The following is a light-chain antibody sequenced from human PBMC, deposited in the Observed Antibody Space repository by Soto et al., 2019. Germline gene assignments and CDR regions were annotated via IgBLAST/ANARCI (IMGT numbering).Light chain of an antibody. J-gene: IGLJ3*02. CDR3: SSYTTSSTWV. Sequence: QSALTQPASVSGSPGQSITISCTGSSSDVGSCNYVSWYQQHAGKAPKLMIYEVSNRPSGVSNRFSGSKSGNTASLTISGLQAEDEADYYCSSYTTSSTWVFGGGTKLTVL. V-gene: IGLV2-14*03. CDR1: SSDVGSCNY. CDR2: EVS.